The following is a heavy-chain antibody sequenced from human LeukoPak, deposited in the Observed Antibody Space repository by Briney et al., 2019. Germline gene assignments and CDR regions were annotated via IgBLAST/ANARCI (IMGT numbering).Heavy chain of an antibody. D-gene: IGHD3-22*01. Sequence: SETLSLTCTVSGGSISSGGYYWSWIRQHPGKGLEWIGYIYYSGSTYYNPSLKSRVTISVDTSKNQFSLKLSSVTAADTAVYYCARESGGYYDSSGKGAFDIWGQGTVVTVSS. CDR2: IYYSGST. J-gene: IGHJ3*02. CDR3: ARESGGYYDSSGKGAFDI. V-gene: IGHV4-31*03. CDR1: GGSISSGGYY.